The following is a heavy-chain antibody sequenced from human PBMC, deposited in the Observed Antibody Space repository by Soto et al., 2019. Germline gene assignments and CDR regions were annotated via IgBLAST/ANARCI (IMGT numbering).Heavy chain of an antibody. CDR1: GGSISSSNW. CDR2: IYPSGST. J-gene: IGHJ4*02. Sequence: SETLSLTCGVSGGSISSSNWWNWVRQPPGKGLEWIGEIYPSGSTNYNPSLKSRVTISLDKSTNQFSLKLTSVTAADTAVYYCERDGGHGAYDYWGQGTLVT. D-gene: IGHD4-17*01. CDR3: ERDGGHGAYDY. V-gene: IGHV4-4*02.